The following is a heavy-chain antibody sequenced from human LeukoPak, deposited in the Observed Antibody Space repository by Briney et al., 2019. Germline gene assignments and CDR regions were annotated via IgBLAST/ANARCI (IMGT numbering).Heavy chain of an antibody. CDR2: IYSGGST. J-gene: IGHJ4*02. D-gene: IGHD3-22*01. V-gene: IGHV3-66*01. CDR3: AREVRGYYYDSSGEYYFDY. CDR1: GFTVSSNY. Sequence: GGFLRLSCAASGFTVSSNYMSWVRQAPGKGLEWVSVIYSGGSTYYADSVKGRFTISRDNSKNTLDFQMNSLRAEDTAVYYCAREVRGYYYDSSGEYYFDYWGQGTLVTVSS.